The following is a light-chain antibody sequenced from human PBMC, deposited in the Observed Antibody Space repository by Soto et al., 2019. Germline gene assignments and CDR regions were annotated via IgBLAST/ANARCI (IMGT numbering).Light chain of an antibody. J-gene: IGKJ4*01. CDR2: PAS. CDR3: QQSYSTPPT. Sequence: DIQMTQSPPSLSVSVGDKVTITCRASRRIDMHLNWYHQRPGKAPQLLIYPASTLQSGVPSRFSGSGSGTDFTLTISSLQPADFGTYYCQQSYSTPPTFGGGTNVEI. CDR1: RRIDMH. V-gene: IGKV1-39*01.